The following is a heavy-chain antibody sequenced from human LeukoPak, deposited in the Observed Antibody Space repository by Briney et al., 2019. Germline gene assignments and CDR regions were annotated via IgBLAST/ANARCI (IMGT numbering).Heavy chain of an antibody. CDR1: GFTFDDYA. D-gene: IGHD6-13*01. J-gene: IGHJ4*02. V-gene: IGHV3-9*01. CDR2: ISWNSGSI. CDR3: AKGQQLILYYFDY. Sequence: PGGSLRLSCAASGFTFDDYAMHWIRQAPGKGLEWVSGISWNSGSIGYADSVKGRFTISRDNAKNSLYLQMNSLRAEDTALYYCAKGQQLILYYFDYWGQGTLVTVSS.